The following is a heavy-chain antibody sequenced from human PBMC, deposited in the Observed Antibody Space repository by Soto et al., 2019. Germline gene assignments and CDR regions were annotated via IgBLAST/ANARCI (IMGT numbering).Heavy chain of an antibody. V-gene: IGHV4-34*01. CDR1: GESFSGYC. CDR3: ASGRKEYSSSWYVD. J-gene: IGHJ4*02. CDR2: VDHSGSA. D-gene: IGHD6-13*01. Sequence: KTSETLSLTCAVYGESFSGYCWSWIRQPPGKGLEWSGEVDHSGSANYNPSLKSRVTISVDTSKNQFSLNLSSVTAADTAVYYCASGRKEYSSSWYVDWGQGTLVTVSS.